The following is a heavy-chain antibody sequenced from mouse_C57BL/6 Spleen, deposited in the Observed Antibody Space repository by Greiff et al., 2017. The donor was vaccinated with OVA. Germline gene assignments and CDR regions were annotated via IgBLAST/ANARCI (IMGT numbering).Heavy chain of an antibody. CDR2: IYPRSGNT. Sequence: QVQLQQSGAELARPGASVKLSCKASGYTFTSYGISWVKQRTGQGLEWIGEIYPRSGNTYYNEKFQGKATLTADKSSSTAYMELRSLTSEDSAVDFCAQIYYDYDEGNFAYWGQGTLVTVSA. D-gene: IGHD2-4*01. V-gene: IGHV1-81*01. CDR3: AQIYYDYDEGNFAY. CDR1: GYTFTSYG. J-gene: IGHJ3*01.